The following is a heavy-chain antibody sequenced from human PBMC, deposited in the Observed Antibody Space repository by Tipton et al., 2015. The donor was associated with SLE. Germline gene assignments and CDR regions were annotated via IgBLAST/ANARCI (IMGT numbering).Heavy chain of an antibody. CDR1: GFTFSSYS. V-gene: IGHV3-21*01. J-gene: IGHJ4*02. CDR3: ARGSYYFDSSDYPVY. CDR2: IRSSSSYI. D-gene: IGHD3-22*01. Sequence: SLRLSCAASGFTFSSYSMNWVRQAPGKGLEWVSSIRSSSSYIFYADSVKGRFTISRDNSKNSLYLQMNSLRAEDTAVYYCARGSYYFDSSDYPVYWGQATLATVSS.